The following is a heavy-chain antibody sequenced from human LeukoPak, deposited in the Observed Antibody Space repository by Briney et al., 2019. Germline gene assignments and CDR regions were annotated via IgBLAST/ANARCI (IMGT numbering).Heavy chain of an antibody. CDR3: ARQSPRITMVRGVKGTWFDP. D-gene: IGHD3-10*01. CDR1: GGSISSGSYY. V-gene: IGHV4-61*02. J-gene: IGHJ5*02. CDR2: IYTSGST. Sequence: SETLSLTCTVSGGSISSGSYYWSWIRQPAGKGLEWIGRIYTSGSTNYNPSLKSRVTISVDTSKNQFSLKLSSVTAADTAVYYCARQSPRITMVRGVKGTWFDPWGQGTLVTVSS.